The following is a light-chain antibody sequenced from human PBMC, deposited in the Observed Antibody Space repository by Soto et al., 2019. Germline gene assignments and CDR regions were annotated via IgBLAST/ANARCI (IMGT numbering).Light chain of an antibody. CDR1: SSDVGGYNY. Sequence: QSVLTQPTSASGSPGQSVTISCTGSSSDVGGYNYVSWYQQYPGKAPKLMIYEVSKRPSGVPDRFSGSKSGNTASLTVSGLQAEDEADYYCSSYGGNDNLVFGGGTKLTVL. CDR2: EVS. V-gene: IGLV2-8*01. J-gene: IGLJ2*01. CDR3: SSYGGNDNLV.